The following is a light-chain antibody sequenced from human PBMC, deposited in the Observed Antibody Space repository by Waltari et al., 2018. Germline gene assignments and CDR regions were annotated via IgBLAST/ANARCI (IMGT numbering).Light chain of an antibody. Sequence: ETVMTQSPATLSVSPGERVTLSCRASETLGRKLGWYQHKPGQAPRLLIYDASTRASGIPPRFSGGGSGTDFTLTISSLQSEDFAVYYCLQYNYWPPVTFGGGTTVEVK. CDR3: LQYNYWPPVT. CDR1: ETLGRK. J-gene: IGKJ4*01. CDR2: DAS. V-gene: IGKV3-15*01.